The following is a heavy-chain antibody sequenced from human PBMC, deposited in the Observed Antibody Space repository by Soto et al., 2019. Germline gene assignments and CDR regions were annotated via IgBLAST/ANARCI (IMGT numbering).Heavy chain of an antibody. Sequence: EVQLVESGGGLVQPGGSLRLSCAASGFTFSSYWMGWVRQTPAEGLEWVANIKQDGSERYYVDSVKGRFTISRDNAKNSLYLQMNSLRAEDTAVYYCARENYFDYWGQGTLVTVSS. CDR2: IKQDGSER. CDR3: ARENYFDY. V-gene: IGHV3-7*04. CDR1: GFTFSSYW. J-gene: IGHJ4*02.